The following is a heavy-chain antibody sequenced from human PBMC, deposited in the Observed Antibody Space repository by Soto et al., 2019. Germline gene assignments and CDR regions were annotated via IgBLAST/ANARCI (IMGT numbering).Heavy chain of an antibody. CDR2: INSGSSSI. J-gene: IGHJ1*01. D-gene: IGHD3-10*01. Sequence: EVQLVESGGDLVQPGGSLRLSCAASGFTFSAYSMFWVRQAPGKGLEWVSYINSGSSSIHYAHSVRGRFTISRDNAKNSLYLQMDHLRAEDPGVYYCARDVTGRSVIWGQATLVTVPS. CDR1: GFTFSAYS. CDR3: ARDVTGRSVI. V-gene: IGHV3-48*01.